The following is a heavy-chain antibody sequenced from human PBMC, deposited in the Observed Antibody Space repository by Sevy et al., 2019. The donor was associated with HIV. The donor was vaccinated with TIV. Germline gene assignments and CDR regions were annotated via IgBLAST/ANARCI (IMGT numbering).Heavy chain of an antibody. CDR3: ARGVRPYYYYGTDV. V-gene: IGHV3-30-3*01. Sequence: GGSLRLSCAASGFTFSSYAMHWVRQAPGKGLEWVAVISYDGSNKYYAHSVKGRFTISRDNSKNTLYLQMNSLRAEDTAVYYCARGVRPYYYYGTDVWGQGTTVTVSS. J-gene: IGHJ6*02. CDR2: ISYDGSNK. D-gene: IGHD2-2*01. CDR1: GFTFSSYA.